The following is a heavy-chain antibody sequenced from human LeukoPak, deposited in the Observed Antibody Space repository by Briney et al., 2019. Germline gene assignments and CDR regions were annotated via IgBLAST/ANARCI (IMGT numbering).Heavy chain of an antibody. Sequence: PGGSLRLSCAASGFTFSSYGMHWVRQAPGKGLEWVAVISYDGSNKYFADSVKDRFTVSRDNSKNTLYLQVNSLRPEDTAVYYCAKPHHPYSGNYFFDYWARGTRVTVSS. CDR3: AKPHHPYSGNYFFDY. CDR1: GFTFSSYG. J-gene: IGHJ4*02. D-gene: IGHD1-26*01. CDR2: ISYDGSNK. V-gene: IGHV3-30*18.